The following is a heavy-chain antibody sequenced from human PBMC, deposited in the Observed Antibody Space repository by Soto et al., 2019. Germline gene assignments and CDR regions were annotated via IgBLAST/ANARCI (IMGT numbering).Heavy chain of an antibody. CDR2: ISGSGGST. CDR1: GFTFSSYA. CDR3: AKAMVRGVDYYYMAV. Sequence: PGRFLRLSCAASGFTFSSYAMSWVRQAPGKGLEWVSAISGSGGSTYYADSVKGRFTISRDNSKNTLYLQMNSLRAEDTAVYYCAKAMVRGVDYYYMAVWGKGTTVTVSS. V-gene: IGHV3-23*01. D-gene: IGHD3-10*01. J-gene: IGHJ6*03.